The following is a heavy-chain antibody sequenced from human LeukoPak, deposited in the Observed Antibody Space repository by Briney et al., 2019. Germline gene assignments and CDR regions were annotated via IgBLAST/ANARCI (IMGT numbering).Heavy chain of an antibody. Sequence: GGSLRLSCAASGFTFSSYAMSWVRQAPGKGLEGISYISSSSTTIYYADSVKGRFTISRDNAKNSLYLQMNSLRDEDTAVYYCARSSGYFYNLDSWGQGTLVTVSS. CDR2: ISSSSTTI. V-gene: IGHV3-48*02. D-gene: IGHD3-22*01. J-gene: IGHJ4*02. CDR3: ARSSGYFYNLDS. CDR1: GFTFSSYA.